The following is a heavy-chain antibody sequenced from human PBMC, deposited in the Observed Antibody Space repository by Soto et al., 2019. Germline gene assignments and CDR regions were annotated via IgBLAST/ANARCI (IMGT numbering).Heavy chain of an antibody. CDR3: ARGRYDYSNYYFDY. D-gene: IGHD4-4*01. J-gene: IGHJ4*02. CDR1: GFSLSSFG. Sequence: GGSLRLSCAASGFSLSSFGMHWVRQAPGKGLEWVAVIWYDGSNIHYADSVKGRFTISRDNSRNTLYLQMNSLRAEDTAVYYCARGRYDYSNYYFDYCGQGTLVTVSS. V-gene: IGHV3-33*01. CDR2: IWYDGSNI.